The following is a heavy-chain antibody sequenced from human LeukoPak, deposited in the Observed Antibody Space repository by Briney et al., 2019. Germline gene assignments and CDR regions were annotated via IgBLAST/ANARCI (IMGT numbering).Heavy chain of an antibody. J-gene: IGHJ4*02. CDR2: INPNSGGT. Sequence: ASLYASRKASGYTLTGFSMHWVSQDTGQRNEWFGRINPNSGGTNYAQKFQGRVTMTRDTSISTAYMELSSLRSDDTAVYYCARGEGSSTNNFDYWGQGTLVTVPS. V-gene: IGHV1-2*06. D-gene: IGHD6-13*01. CDR3: ARGEGSSTNNFDY. CDR1: GYTLTGFS.